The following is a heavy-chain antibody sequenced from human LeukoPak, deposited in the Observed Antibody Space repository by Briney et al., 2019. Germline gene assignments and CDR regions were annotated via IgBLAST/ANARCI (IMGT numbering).Heavy chain of an antibody. J-gene: IGHJ6*02. CDR3: ARDRGSSGWPYYYYYGMDV. CDR1: GFTFSSYW. CDR2: INSDGSST. D-gene: IGHD6-19*01. V-gene: IGHV3-74*01. Sequence: GGSLRLSRAASGFTFSSYWMHWVRQAPGKGLVWVSRINSDGSSTSYADSVKGRFTISRDNAKNMLYLQMNSLRAEDTAVYYCARDRGSSGWPYYYYYGMDVWGQGTTVTVSS.